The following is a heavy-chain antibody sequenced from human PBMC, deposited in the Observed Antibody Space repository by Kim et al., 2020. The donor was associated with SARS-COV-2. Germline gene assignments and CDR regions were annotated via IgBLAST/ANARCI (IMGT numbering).Heavy chain of an antibody. CDR3: TTGLEEMATIQNY. D-gene: IGHD5-12*01. V-gene: IGHV3-15*01. Sequence: YAAPVKGRFTISRDDSKNTLYLQMNSLKTEDTAVYYCTTGLEEMATIQNYWGQGTLVTVSS. J-gene: IGHJ4*02.